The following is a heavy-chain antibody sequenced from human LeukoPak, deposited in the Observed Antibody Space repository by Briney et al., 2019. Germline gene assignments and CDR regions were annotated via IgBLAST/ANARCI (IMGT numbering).Heavy chain of an antibody. CDR3: AREFSSFYYYDSSGLDY. CDR2: IKQDGSEK. D-gene: IGHD3-22*01. V-gene: IGHV3-7*01. CDR1: GFTFSSYW. Sequence: PGGSLRLSCAASGFTFSSYWMSWVRQAPGKGLEWVANIKQDGSEKYYVDSVKGRFTISRDNAKNSLYLQMNSLRAEDTAVYYCAREFSSFYYYDSSGLDYWGQGTLVTVSS. J-gene: IGHJ4*02.